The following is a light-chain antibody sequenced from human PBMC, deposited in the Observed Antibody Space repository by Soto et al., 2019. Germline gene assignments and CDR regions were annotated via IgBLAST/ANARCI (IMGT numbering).Light chain of an antibody. CDR2: GAS. CDR3: KQYGSSPRT. V-gene: IGKV3-20*01. J-gene: IGKJ1*01. Sequence: EMVLTHAPGTLSLSPGERATLSCRAIQTVSSNYLAWYQQKPGQAPRHLIYGASSRATGIPDRFSGSGSGTDFTLTISRMEPEDFALYYCKQYGSSPRTFGQGTKVDIK. CDR1: QTVSSNY.